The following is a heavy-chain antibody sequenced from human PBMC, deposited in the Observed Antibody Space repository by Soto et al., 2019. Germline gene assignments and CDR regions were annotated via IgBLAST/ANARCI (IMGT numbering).Heavy chain of an antibody. CDR1: GFNFSNYY. CDR2: ISSSGDTI. CDR3: ARDPTAVAAYYYYGLDV. V-gene: IGHV3-11*01. J-gene: IGHJ6*02. D-gene: IGHD6-19*01. Sequence: QRLSYAASGFNFSNYYMSWIRQAPGKGLEWVSYISSSGDTIYYADSVKGRFTLSRDNAKNSLFLQMNSLRVEDTAVYYCARDPTAVAAYYYYGLDVWGQGTTVTVSS.